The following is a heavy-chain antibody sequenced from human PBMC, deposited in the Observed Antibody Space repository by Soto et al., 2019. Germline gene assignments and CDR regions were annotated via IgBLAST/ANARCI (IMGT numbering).Heavy chain of an antibody. V-gene: IGHV3-72*01. D-gene: IGHD3-9*01. CDR1: GFTFSDHY. CDR2: TRNKANSYTT. CDR3: ARDLLTGYYLDDSGAFDI. J-gene: IGHJ3*02. Sequence: PGGSLRLSCAASGFTFSDHYMDWVRQAPGKGLEWVGRTRNKANSYTTEYAASVKGRFTISRDDSKNSLYLQMNSLKTEDTAVYYCARDLLTGYYLDDSGAFDIWGQGKMVTVSS.